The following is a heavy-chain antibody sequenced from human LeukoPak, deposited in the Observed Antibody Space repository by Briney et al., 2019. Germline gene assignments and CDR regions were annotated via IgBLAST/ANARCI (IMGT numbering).Heavy chain of an antibody. CDR2: IYHSGTT. D-gene: IGHD6-19*01. CDR3: ARGQARLAWFDP. Sequence: SETLSLTCTVSGGSISSSNYYWGWIRQPPGKGLEWIGTIYHSGTTYYNPSLKSRVTMSVDTSKNQFSLRLRSVTAADTAVYYCARGQARLAWFDPWGQGTLVTVSS. CDR1: GGSISSSNYY. J-gene: IGHJ5*02. V-gene: IGHV4-39*07.